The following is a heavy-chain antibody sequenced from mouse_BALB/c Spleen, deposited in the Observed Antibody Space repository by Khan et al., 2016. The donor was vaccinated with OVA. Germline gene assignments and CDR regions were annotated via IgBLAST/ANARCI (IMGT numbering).Heavy chain of an antibody. J-gene: IGHJ3*01. CDR1: GYSFTTYY. Sequence: VQLQQSGPELMKPGASVKISCKASGYSFTTYYIHWVKQSQGKSLEWIGYIDPFNDDTNYNQKFKGKATLTVDKSSRTAYMHLSSLPSADAAAYYCARHGSISWFAYWGQGTLVTVSA. D-gene: IGHD1-1*01. V-gene: IGHV1S135*01. CDR3: ARHGSISWFAY. CDR2: IDPFNDDT.